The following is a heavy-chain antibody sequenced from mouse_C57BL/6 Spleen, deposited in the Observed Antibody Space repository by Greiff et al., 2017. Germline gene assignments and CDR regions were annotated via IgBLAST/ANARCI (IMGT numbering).Heavy chain of an antibody. J-gene: IGHJ2*01. CDR1: GFNIKDYY. V-gene: IGHV14-2*01. D-gene: IGHD1-1*01. CDR3: ARSYYGSRYYFDY. CDR2: IDPEDGET. Sequence: LVESGAELVKPGASVKLSCTASGFNIKDYYMHWVKQRTEQGLEWIGRIDPEDGETKYAPKFQGKATITADTSSNTAYLQLSSLTSEDTAVDYCARSYYGSRYYFDYWGQGTTLTVSS.